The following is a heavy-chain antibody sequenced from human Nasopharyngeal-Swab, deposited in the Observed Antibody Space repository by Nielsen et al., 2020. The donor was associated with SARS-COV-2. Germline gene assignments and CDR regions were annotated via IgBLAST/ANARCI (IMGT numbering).Heavy chain of an antibody. V-gene: IGHV3-23*01. D-gene: IGHD2-2*01. CDR1: GFTFSTYA. J-gene: IGHJ4*02. CDR2: ISGSGGNT. CDR3: AKDRRDCSTTSCQKYFFDY. Sequence: GESLKISCAASGFTFSTYAMSWVRQDPGKGLEWVSGISGSGGNTYYADSVKGRFSISRDNSKNTLYLQMNSLRAEDTAIYYCAKDRRDCSTTSCQKYFFDYWGQGTLVTVSS.